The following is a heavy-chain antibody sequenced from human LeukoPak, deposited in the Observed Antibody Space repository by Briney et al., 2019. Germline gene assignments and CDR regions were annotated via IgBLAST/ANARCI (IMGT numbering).Heavy chain of an antibody. CDR2: ISSNGGST. J-gene: IGHJ3*02. CDR3: ARPGRGDAFDI. D-gene: IGHD5-24*01. CDR1: GFTLSSYA. Sequence: SGGSLRLSCAASGFTLSSYAMHWVRQAPGKGLEYVSAISSNGGSTYYANSVKGRFTISRDNSKNTLYLQMGSLRAEDMAVYYCARPGRGDAFDIWGQGTMVTVSS. V-gene: IGHV3-64*01.